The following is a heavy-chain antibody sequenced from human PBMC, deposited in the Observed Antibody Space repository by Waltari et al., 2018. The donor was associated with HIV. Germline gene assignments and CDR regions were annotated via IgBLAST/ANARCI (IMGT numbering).Heavy chain of an antibody. D-gene: IGHD3-22*01. Sequence: QVQLVQSGAEVKKPGASVKVSCKASGHTFTGYSMHWVKQHPGQGLEWMGWINPNSGGTNDAQKFQGRVTMTRDTSISTAYMELSRLRSDDTAVYYCARDLSNYYDSSGLYGGDYWGQGTLVTVSS. CDR2: INPNSGGT. J-gene: IGHJ4*02. CDR3: ARDLSNYYDSSGLYGGDY. V-gene: IGHV1-2*02. CDR1: GHTFTGYS.